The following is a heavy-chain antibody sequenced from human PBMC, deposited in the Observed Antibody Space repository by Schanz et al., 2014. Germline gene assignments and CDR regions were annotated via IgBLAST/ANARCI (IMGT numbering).Heavy chain of an antibody. V-gene: IGHV1-18*01. D-gene: IGHD3-9*01. CDR1: CYIFINSC. Sequence: QIQLVQSGPEVKKPVAPAKVSSKASCYIFINSCISWVRQAPGQGLEWMGWISVYNHNKEYDQKFQGRVTMTTDTSTSTAYMALTDLRSDDTAVYYCARDAADFYDILTEEDYWGQGTLVTVSS. J-gene: IGHJ4*02. CDR2: ISVYNHNK. CDR3: ARDAADFYDILTEEDY.